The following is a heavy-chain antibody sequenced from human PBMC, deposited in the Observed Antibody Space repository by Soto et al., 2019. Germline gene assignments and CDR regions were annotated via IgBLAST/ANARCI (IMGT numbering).Heavy chain of an antibody. J-gene: IGHJ4*02. CDR1: GSSISSSSYY. CDR2: IYYSGST. CDR3: ARQLGSIEGIDY. V-gene: IGHV4-39*01. Sequence: SETLSLTCTVSGSSISSSSYYWGWIRQPPGKGLEWIGSIYYSGSTYYNPSLKSRVTISVDTSKNQFSLKLSSVTAADTAVYYCARQLGSIEGIDYWGQGTLVTVSS. D-gene: IGHD2-15*01.